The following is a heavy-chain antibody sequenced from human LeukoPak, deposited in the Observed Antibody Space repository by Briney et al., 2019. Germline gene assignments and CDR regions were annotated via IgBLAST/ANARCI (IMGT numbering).Heavy chain of an antibody. Sequence: GGSLRLSCATSGFTFTSHAMNWVRQAPGEGLECVSGISGSGDNTYYAVSVKGRFTISRDNYRNTLFLQMNSLRADDTAVYYCAKDRIDSGSYYYIDDWGRGTLVTVSS. D-gene: IGHD3-10*01. CDR2: ISGSGDNT. CDR3: AKDRIDSGSYYYIDD. J-gene: IGHJ4*02. V-gene: IGHV3-23*01. CDR1: GFTFTSHA.